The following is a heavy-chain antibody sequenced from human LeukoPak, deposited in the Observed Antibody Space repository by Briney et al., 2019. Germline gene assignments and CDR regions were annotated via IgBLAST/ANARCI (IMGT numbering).Heavy chain of an antibody. CDR3: ATRNFGDYGAFDI. V-gene: IGHV1-24*01. CDR2: LDPEDGEA. D-gene: IGHD4-17*01. Sequence: ASVKVSCKVSGYTPSDLAMHWVRQAPGKGLEWMGGLDPEDGEAIYAQPLQGRVTMTEDTSTDTAYMELSSLRSEDTAVYYCATRNFGDYGAFDIWGPGTMVTVSS. CDR1: GYTPSDLA. J-gene: IGHJ3*02.